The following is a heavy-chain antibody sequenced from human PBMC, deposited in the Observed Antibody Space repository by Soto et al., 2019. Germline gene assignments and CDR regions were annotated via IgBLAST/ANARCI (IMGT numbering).Heavy chain of an antibody. CDR3: ARARGGEWFGERLS. J-gene: IGHJ4*02. D-gene: IGHD3-10*01. V-gene: IGHV3-13*04. Sequence: EVQLVESGGGLVQPGGSLRLSSVASGFTFSNYDMHWVRQATGKGLEWVSGIGTPGDTYYSDSVKGRFTISRENAKNALYRQMNSLRAGDSAVYYCARARGGEWFGERLSWGQGALVIVSP. CDR1: GFTFSNYD. CDR2: IGTPGDT.